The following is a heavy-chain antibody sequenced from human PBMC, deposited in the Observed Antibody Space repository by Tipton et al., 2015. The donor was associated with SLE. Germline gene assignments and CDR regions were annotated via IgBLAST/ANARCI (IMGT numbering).Heavy chain of an antibody. Sequence: TLSLTCTVSGDSISRGSYYWSWIRQPAGKGPEWIGRIYTRGSTNYNLSLKSRVTISVDTSKNQFSLKLNSVTTTDTAVYYCARTSDRALENWFDPWGQGTLVTVSS. V-gene: IGHV4-61*02. CDR2: IYTRGST. J-gene: IGHJ5*02. CDR1: GDSISRGSYY. CDR3: ARTSDRALENWFDP. D-gene: IGHD1-1*01.